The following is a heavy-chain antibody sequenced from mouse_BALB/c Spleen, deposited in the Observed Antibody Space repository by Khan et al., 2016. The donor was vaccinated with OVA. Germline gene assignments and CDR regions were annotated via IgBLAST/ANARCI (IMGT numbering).Heavy chain of an antibody. Sequence: EVQLQESGPSLVKPYQTLSLTCSVTGDSITSGYWNWIRKFPGNKLEYMGYMIYSGNTYYNPSLKSRISITRHTSKNQYYLQVNSSTTEDTATYYCARSTYRYAFVYWGQGTLVTVSA. CDR3: ARSTYRYAFVY. J-gene: IGHJ3*01. CDR1: GDSITSGY. V-gene: IGHV3-8*02. D-gene: IGHD2-14*01. CDR2: MIYSGNT.